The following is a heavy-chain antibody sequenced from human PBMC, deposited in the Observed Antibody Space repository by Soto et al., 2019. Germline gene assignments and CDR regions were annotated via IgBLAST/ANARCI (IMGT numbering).Heavy chain of an antibody. D-gene: IGHD5-18*01. V-gene: IGHV3-53*01. J-gene: IGHJ6*02. CDR2: IYSGGIT. CDR3: ANGYSYDRYYYYYSGMDV. CDR1: GFTVSSNY. Sequence: GGSLRLSCAASGFTVSSNYISWVRQAPWKGLEWVSVIYSGGITYYADSVKGRFTISRDNSKNTLYLQMNSLRAEDTAVYYCANGYSYDRYYYYYSGMDVWAHGTKV.